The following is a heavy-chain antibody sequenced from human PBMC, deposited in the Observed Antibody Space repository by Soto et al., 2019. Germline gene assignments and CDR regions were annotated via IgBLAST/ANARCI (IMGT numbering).Heavy chain of an antibody. D-gene: IGHD3-22*01. J-gene: IGHJ4*02. Sequence: QVQLVQSGAEVKEPGASVKVSCKASGYTFTSYGLNWVRQAPGQGLEWMGWISAYNGNTNYAQKSQGRVTMTTDTSTSTAYMGLRSLRSDGTAVYYCASSGSRGYYRDYWGQGTLVTVSA. V-gene: IGHV1-18*01. CDR1: GYTFTSYG. CDR2: ISAYNGNT. CDR3: ASSGSRGYYRDY.